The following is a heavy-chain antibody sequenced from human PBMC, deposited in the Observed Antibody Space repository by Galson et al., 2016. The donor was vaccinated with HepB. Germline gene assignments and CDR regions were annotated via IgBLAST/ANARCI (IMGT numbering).Heavy chain of an antibody. Sequence: SLRLSCAASGFTFSAYYMSWIRQTPGKGLEWLSYISDSGDTTYYADSVKGRSTVSRDNADSSLYLQLHGLRADDTAIYYCAKPHYGSANLLGAEYYFDDWGRGALVTVSS. V-gene: IGHV3-11*04. J-gene: IGHJ4*02. CDR1: GFTFSAYY. D-gene: IGHD3-10*01. CDR2: ISDSGDTT. CDR3: AKPHYGSANLLGAEYYFDD.